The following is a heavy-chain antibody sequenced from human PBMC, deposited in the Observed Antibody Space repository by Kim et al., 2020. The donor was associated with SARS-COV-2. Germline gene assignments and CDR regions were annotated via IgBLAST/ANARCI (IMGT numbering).Heavy chain of an antibody. Sequence: SETLSLTCAVYGGSFSGYYWSWIRQPPGKGLEWIGEINHSGSTNYNPSLKSRVTISVDTSKNQFSLKLSSVTAADTAVYYCARVLESGGTPPFYYWGQGTLVTVSS. J-gene: IGHJ4*02. CDR3: ARVLESGGTPPFYY. CDR1: GGSFSGYY. V-gene: IGHV4-34*01. D-gene: IGHD2-15*01. CDR2: INHSGST.